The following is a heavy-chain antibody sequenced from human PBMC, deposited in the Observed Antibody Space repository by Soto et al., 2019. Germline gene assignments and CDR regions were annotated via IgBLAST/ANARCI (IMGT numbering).Heavy chain of an antibody. CDR3: ARVGYYDYIWGSYRYSQGYYFDY. D-gene: IGHD3-16*02. V-gene: IGHV4-34*01. J-gene: IGHJ4*02. Sequence: QVQLQQWGAGLLKPSETLSLTCAVYGGSFSGYYWSWIRQPPGKGLEWIGEINHSGSTNYNPSLKSRVTISVDTSPIQFSLKLSYVHAAATAVYYCARVGYYDYIWGSYRYSQGYYFDYWGQGTLVTVSS. CDR2: INHSGST. CDR1: GGSFSGYY.